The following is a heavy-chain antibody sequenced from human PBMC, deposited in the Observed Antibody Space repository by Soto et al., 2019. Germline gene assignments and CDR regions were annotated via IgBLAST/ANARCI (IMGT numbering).Heavy chain of an antibody. D-gene: IGHD2-21*02. Sequence: SETLSLTCAVYGGSFSDYYWSWVRQPPGKGLEWVAEINHSGGTNHNPSLKSRVTISADTSKKQVSLYLSSVTAADTAVYYCARRVTVKYYMDVWGKGTTVTVSS. J-gene: IGHJ6*03. V-gene: IGHV4-34*01. CDR2: INHSGGT. CDR1: GGSFSDYY. CDR3: ARRVTVKYYMDV.